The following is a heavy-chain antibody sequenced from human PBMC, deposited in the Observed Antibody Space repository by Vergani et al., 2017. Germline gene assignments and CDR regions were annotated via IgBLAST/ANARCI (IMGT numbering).Heavy chain of an antibody. CDR1: GGSFSGYY. CDR3: AREAGQLWPTYYYYYYMDV. J-gene: IGHJ6*03. D-gene: IGHD5-18*01. Sequence: QVQLQQWGAGLLKPSETLSLTCAVYGGSFSGYYWSWIRQPPGKRLEWIGEINHSGSTNYNPSLKSRVTISVDTSKNQFSLKLSSVTAADTAVYYCAREAGQLWPTYYYYYYMDVWGKGTTVTVSS. V-gene: IGHV4-34*01. CDR2: INHSGST.